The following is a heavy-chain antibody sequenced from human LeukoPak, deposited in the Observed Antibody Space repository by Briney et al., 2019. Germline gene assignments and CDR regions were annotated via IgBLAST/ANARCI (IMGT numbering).Heavy chain of an antibody. CDR3: ARGGDYFDY. CDR1: GFPFSSYS. J-gene: IGHJ4*02. Sequence: GGSLRLSCAASGFPFSSYSMNWVRQAPGKGLEWVSYISSSSSTIYYADSVKGRFTISRNNAKNSLYLQMNSLRAEDTAVYYCARGGDYFDYWGQGTLVTVSS. CDR2: ISSSSSTI. V-gene: IGHV3-48*01.